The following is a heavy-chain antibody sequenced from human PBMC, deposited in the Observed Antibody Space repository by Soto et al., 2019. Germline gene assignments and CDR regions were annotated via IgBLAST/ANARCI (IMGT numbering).Heavy chain of an antibody. CDR3: AKDRPYSGYDLTYYFDY. D-gene: IGHD5-12*01. Sequence: QVQLVESGGGVVQPGRSLRLSCAASGFTFSSYGMQWVRQAPGKGLEWVAVISYDGSNKYYADSVKGRFTISRDNSKNTLYLQMNSLRAEDTAVYYCAKDRPYSGYDLTYYFDYWGQGTLVTVSS. CDR1: GFTFSSYG. J-gene: IGHJ4*02. CDR2: ISYDGSNK. V-gene: IGHV3-30*18.